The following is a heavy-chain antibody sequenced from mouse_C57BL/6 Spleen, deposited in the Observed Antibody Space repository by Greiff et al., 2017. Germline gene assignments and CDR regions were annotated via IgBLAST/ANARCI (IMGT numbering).Heavy chain of an antibody. CDR1: GYTFTSYW. J-gene: IGHJ2*01. Sequence: QVQLQQPGAELVRPGTSVKLSCKASGYTFTSYWMHWVKQRPGQGLEWIGVIDPSDSYTNYNQKFKGKATLTVDTSSSTAYMQLSSLTSEDSAVYYCGRDYCGSSYYFDVWGKGTTLTVSS. D-gene: IGHD1-1*01. V-gene: IGHV1-59*01. CDR2: IDPSDSYT. CDR3: GRDYCGSSYYFDV.